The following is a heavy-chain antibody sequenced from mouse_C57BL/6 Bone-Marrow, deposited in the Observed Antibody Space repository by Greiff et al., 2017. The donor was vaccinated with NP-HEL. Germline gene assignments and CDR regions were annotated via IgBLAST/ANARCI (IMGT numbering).Heavy chain of an antibody. V-gene: IGHV1-82*01. CDR1: GYAFSSSW. D-gene: IGHD2-3*01. Sequence: VKLQESGPELVKPGASVKLSCKASGYAFSSSWMNWVKQRPGQGLEWIGRIYPGDGDTNYNGKFKGKATLTADKSSSTAYMQLSSLTSEDSAVYFCARPGGYYGFACWGKGALVTV. CDR2: IYPGDGDT. CDR3: ARPGGYYGFAC. J-gene: IGHJ3*01.